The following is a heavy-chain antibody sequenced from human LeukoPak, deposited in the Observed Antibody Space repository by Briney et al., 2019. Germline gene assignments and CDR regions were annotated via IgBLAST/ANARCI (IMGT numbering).Heavy chain of an antibody. CDR1: GFTFSSYN. Sequence: GGSLRLSCAASGFTFSSYNVNWVRQAPGKGLEWVSSISSSSSYIYYADSVKGRFTISRDNAKNSLYLQMNSLRAEDTAVYYCARKTYGSGSYNDYWGQGTLVTVSS. D-gene: IGHD3-10*01. V-gene: IGHV3-21*01. CDR2: ISSSSSYI. J-gene: IGHJ4*02. CDR3: ARKTYGSGSYNDY.